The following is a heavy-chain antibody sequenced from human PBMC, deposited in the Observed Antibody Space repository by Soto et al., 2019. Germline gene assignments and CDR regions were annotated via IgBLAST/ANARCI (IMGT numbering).Heavy chain of an antibody. V-gene: IGHV4-61*01. CDR1: GDSVSSRSYY. D-gene: IGHD5-18*01. CDR2: IDYSGNT. CDR3: ARDIRGYNHAFDH. Sequence: KSSETLSLTCTVSGDSVSSRSYYWTWVRQPPGKGLEWIGYIDYSGNTNYDPSLQSRVTMSLDTSKNQFSLKLTSVTAADTAFYYCARDIRGYNHAFDHSCQAIMVTV. J-gene: IGHJ4*02.